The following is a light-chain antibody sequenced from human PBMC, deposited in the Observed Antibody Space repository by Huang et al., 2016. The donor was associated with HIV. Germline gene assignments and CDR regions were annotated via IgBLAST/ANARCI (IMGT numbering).Light chain of an antibody. J-gene: IGKJ1*01. Sequence: DIQMTQSPPSLSASVGDRVTFTCRANETISKSLHWYQQKPGRAPKLLIYTASTLESGVPSRVSGSGSGSRFTLNITNLQPEDFATYYCQQSFSVPRTFG. CDR3: QQSFSVPRT. CDR2: TAS. V-gene: IGKV1-39*01. CDR1: ETISKS.